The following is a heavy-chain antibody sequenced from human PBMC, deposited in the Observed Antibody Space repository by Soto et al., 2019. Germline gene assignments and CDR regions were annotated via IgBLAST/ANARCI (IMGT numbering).Heavy chain of an antibody. D-gene: IGHD3-3*01. CDR2: IGTAGDT. CDR3: AREGKYYDFWSGSGGMDV. Sequence: GGSLRLSCAASGFTFSSYDMHWVRQATGKGLEWVSAIGTAGDTYYPGSVKGRFTISRENAKNSLYLQMNSLRAGDTAVYYCAREGKYYDFWSGSGGMDVWGQGTTVTVS. CDR1: GFTFSSYD. V-gene: IGHV3-13*01. J-gene: IGHJ6*02.